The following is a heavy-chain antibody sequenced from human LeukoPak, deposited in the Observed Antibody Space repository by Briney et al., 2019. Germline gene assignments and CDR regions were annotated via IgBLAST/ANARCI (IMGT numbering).Heavy chain of an antibody. CDR1: GGSISSSNW. V-gene: IGHV4-4*02. J-gene: IGHJ3*02. D-gene: IGHD6-13*01. CDR3: ASGEGIAAAATKPSDAFDI. CDR2: IYHSGST. Sequence: SETLSLTCAVSGGSISSSNWWSWVRQPPGKGLEWIGEIYHSGSTNYNPSLKSRVTISVDKSKNQFSLKLSSVTAADTAVYYCASGEGIAAAATKPSDAFDIWGQGTMVTVSS.